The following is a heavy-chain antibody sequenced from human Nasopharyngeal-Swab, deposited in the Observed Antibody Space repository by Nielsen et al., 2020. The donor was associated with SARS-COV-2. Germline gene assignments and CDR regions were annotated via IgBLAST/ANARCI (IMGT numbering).Heavy chain of an antibody. V-gene: IGHV1-3*01. CDR1: GYTLSTYA. CDR2: INAGTGNT. CDR3: ARVPAVAASRIDY. D-gene: IGHD6-19*01. J-gene: IGHJ4*02. Sequence: ASVQVSCKASGYTLSTYAMYWVRQAPGHRPEFMGWINAGTGNTYYSQKFQGRVRISRDTSANTVYMELSRLRSADTAVYYCARVPAVAASRIDYWGQGTLVTVSS.